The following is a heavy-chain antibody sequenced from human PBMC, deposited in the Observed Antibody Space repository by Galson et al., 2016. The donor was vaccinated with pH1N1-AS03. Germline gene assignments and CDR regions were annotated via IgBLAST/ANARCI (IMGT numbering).Heavy chain of an antibody. V-gene: IGHV1-18*01. CDR3: VREFEDPQKRVVAFGY. CDR2: MSAYSGET. J-gene: IGHJ4*02. CDR1: GYTFITYG. Sequence: VKVSCKASGYTFITYGISWVRQAPRQGLEWMGWMSAYSGETRYAPNFQGRVTMTRDTSTRTAYMDLRSLTSDDTAVYYCVREFEDPQKRVVAFGYWGQGTLVIVSS.